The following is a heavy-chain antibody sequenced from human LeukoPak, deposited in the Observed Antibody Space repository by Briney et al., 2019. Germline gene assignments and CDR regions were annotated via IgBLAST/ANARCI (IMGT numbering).Heavy chain of an antibody. CDR1: GFTVSSNY. CDR2: IYSGGTT. CDR3: AKDLLCSSTSCYGTGYFDS. D-gene: IGHD2-2*01. V-gene: IGHV3-53*05. Sequence: PGGSLRLSCAASGFTVSSNYMSWVRQAPGKGLEWVSVIYSGGTTYYADSVKGRFTISRDNSKNTLYLQMNSLRAEDTAVYYCAKDLLCSSTSCYGTGYFDSWGQGALVTVSS. J-gene: IGHJ4*02.